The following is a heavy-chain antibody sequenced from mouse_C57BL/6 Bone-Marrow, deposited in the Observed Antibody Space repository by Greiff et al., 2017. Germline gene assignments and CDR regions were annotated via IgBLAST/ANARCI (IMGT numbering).Heavy chain of an antibody. J-gene: IGHJ3*01. CDR3: ARAPWFAY. CDR2: IDPSDSYT. V-gene: IGHV1-69*01. CDR1: GYTFTSYW. Sequence: QVQLQQPGAELVMPGASVKLSCKASGYTFTSYWMHWVKQRPGQGLEWIGEIDPSDSYTNYNQKFKGKSTLTVDKSSSTAYMQLSSLTSEDSAVYYWARAPWFAYWGQGTLVTVSA.